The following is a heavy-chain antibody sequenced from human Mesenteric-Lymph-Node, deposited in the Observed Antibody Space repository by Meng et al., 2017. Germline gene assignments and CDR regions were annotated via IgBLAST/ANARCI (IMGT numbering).Heavy chain of an antibody. J-gene: IGHJ4*02. CDR1: GFSFSNFW. V-gene: IGHV3-74*01. Sequence: GESLKISCAASGFSFSNFWMHWVRQIPGKGLEWVSRIRGDGSSATYADSVKGRFTISRHNSKNTLYLQMNSLRAEDTAVYYCAGDGLPITMIVVVIKYYFDYWGQGTLVTVSS. D-gene: IGHD3-22*01. CDR3: AGDGLPITMIVVVIKYYFDY. CDR2: IRGDGSSA.